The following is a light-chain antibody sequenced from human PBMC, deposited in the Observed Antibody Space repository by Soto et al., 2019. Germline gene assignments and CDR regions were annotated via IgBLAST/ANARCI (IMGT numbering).Light chain of an antibody. J-gene: IGKJ2*01. V-gene: IGKV3-15*01. CDR1: QSVTRN. Sequence: ETVMTQSPVTLSVSPGETATLSCRASQSVTRNLAWYQQKPGQPPRLLIYGASTRATGIPARFSGSGSVTEFTLTITSLQSEDFAVYYCQQYDNWPPYTFGQGTKLEIK. CDR3: QQYDNWPPYT. CDR2: GAS.